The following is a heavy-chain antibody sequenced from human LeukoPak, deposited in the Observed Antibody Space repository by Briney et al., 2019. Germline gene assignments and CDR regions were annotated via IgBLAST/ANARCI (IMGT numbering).Heavy chain of an antibody. J-gene: IGHJ6*02. CDR3: ARGRRGYGMDV. CDR1: GFTFSSYE. V-gene: IGHV3-48*03. CDR2: ISGSGSTE. Sequence: GGSLRLSCAPSGFTFSSYEINWVRQAPGKGLVWVSSISGSGSTENYADSVTGRFTISRDNAKDSLFLQMNSLRGEDTAVYYGARGRRGYGMDVWGQGTTVTGSS.